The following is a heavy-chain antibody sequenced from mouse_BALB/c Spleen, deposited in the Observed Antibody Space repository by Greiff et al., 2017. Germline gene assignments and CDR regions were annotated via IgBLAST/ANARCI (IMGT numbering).Heavy chain of an antibody. J-gene: IGHJ2*01. CDR3: ARSYYGGFDY. CDR2: IDPANGNT. V-gene: IGHV14-3*02. CDR1: GFNIKDTY. D-gene: IGHD2-1*01. Sequence: VQLQQSGAELVKPGASVKLSCTASGFNIKDTYMHWVKQRPEQGLEWIGRIDPANGNTKYDPKFQGKATITADTSSNTASLQLSSLTSEDTAVYYCARSYYGGFDYWGQGTTLTVSS.